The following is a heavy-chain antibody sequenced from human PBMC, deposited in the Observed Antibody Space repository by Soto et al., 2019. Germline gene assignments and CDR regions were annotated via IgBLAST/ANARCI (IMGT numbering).Heavy chain of an antibody. D-gene: IGHD6-19*01. Sequence: QVQLVESGGGVVQPGRSLRLSCTTSGFTFSSYAMHWVRQAPGKGLEWVALISHDGTKKYSADCVKGRFTISRDDSKSTLYLQMNNLRAEDTAVYYCAKDYSSGWYDYCDFWGQGTLVTVSS. J-gene: IGHJ4*02. CDR1: GFTFSSYA. CDR3: AKDYSSGWYDYCDF. CDR2: ISHDGTKK. V-gene: IGHV3-30*18.